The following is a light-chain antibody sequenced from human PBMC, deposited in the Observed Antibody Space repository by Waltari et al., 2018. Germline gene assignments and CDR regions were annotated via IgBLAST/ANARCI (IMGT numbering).Light chain of an antibody. CDR1: QSVSSN. CDR2: GAY. J-gene: IGKJ2*01. CDR3: QQYNNWQGYT. V-gene: IGKV3-15*01. Sequence: EIVMTQSPATLSVSPGERDTLSCRASQSVSSNLAWYQQIPGQAPRLLIYGAYTRATGIPARFSGSGSGTEFTLTISSLQSEDCAVYYCQQYNNWQGYTFGQGTKLEIK.